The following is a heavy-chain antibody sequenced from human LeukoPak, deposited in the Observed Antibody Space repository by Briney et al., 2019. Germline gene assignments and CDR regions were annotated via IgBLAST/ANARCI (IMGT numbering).Heavy chain of an antibody. CDR3: ARTFAVWFGELSLCSFDY. Sequence: GGSLRLSCAASGFTFSSYGMTWVRQTPGKGLVWVAGISSSGGSIYYAGSAKGRFSISRDNSKNTLYLQMNSLRAEDTAVYYCARTFAVWFGELSLCSFDYWGRGTLVTVAS. CDR2: ISSSGGSI. D-gene: IGHD3-10*01. V-gene: IGHV3-23*01. J-gene: IGHJ4*02. CDR1: GFTFSSYG.